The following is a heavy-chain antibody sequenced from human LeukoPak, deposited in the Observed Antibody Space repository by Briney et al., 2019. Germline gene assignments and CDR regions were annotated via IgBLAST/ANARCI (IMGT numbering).Heavy chain of an antibody. D-gene: IGHD3-9*01. Sequence: ASVKVSCKASGYTFTSYGISWVRQAPGKGLEWMGGFDPEDGETIYAQKFQGRVTMTEDTSTDTAYMELSSLRSEDTAVYYCATAGVLRYFDYQFDYWGQGTLVTVSS. V-gene: IGHV1-24*01. CDR3: ATAGVLRYFDYQFDY. CDR1: GYTFTSYG. J-gene: IGHJ4*02. CDR2: FDPEDGET.